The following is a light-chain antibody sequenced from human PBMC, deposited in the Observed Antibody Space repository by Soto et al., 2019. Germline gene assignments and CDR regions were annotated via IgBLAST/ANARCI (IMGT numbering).Light chain of an antibody. Sequence: EIVLTQSPGTLSLSPGERVTLSCRASQSVSNYLAWYQRKPGQAPRLLIYGASSRATGIPDRFSGSGSGTDFTLTISRLEPEDFAVYYCHQYGGSPQTFGQGTRWIS. CDR2: GAS. CDR1: QSVSNY. V-gene: IGKV3-20*01. J-gene: IGKJ1*01. CDR3: HQYGGSPQT.